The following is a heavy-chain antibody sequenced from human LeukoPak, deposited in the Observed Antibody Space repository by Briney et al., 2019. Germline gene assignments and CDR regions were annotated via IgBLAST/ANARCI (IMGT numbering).Heavy chain of an antibody. D-gene: IGHD3-16*01. CDR1: GYSISSGHF. J-gene: IGHJ4*02. V-gene: IGHV4-38-2*02. CDR2: IYGSGTT. CDR3: ASVGGGSPY. Sequence: SETLSLTCTVSGYSISSGHFWSWIRQPPGKGLEWIGSIYGSGTTYYDPPLRSRVSISADTSKDHFSLELSSVTAADTAVYYCASVGGGSPYWGQGTLVTVSS.